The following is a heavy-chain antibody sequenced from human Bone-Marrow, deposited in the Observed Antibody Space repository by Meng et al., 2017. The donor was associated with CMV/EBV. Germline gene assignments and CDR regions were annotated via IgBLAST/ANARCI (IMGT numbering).Heavy chain of an antibody. CDR3: ARDANWNSGYYYYGMDV. D-gene: IGHD1-7*01. J-gene: IGHJ6*02. CDR1: GFTFSDYN. V-gene: IGHV3-21*01. Sequence: GGSLRLSCAASGFTFSDYNMNWVRQAPGKGLEWVSTISASRSYIYYADSVKGRFTTSRDNAKNSLYLQMNSLRAEDTAVYYCARDANWNSGYYYYGMDVWGQGTTVTVSS. CDR2: ISASRSYI.